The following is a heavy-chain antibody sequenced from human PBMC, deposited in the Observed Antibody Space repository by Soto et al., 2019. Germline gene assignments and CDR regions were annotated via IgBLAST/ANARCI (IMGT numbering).Heavy chain of an antibody. CDR3: TRGGRQWLVTSDFNY. V-gene: IGHV3-53*01. J-gene: IGHJ4*02. CDR1: GFTVSSNY. D-gene: IGHD6-19*01. Sequence: HPGGSLRLSCAASGFTVSSNYMSWVRQAPGKGLEWVSIIYANDNRYYADSVKGRFTISRDSSKNTVYLQMNSLRAEDTAVYYCTRGGRQWLVTSDFNYWGQGALVTVSS. CDR2: IYANDNR.